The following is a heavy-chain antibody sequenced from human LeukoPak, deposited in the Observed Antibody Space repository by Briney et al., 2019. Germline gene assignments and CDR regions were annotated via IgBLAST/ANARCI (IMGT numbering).Heavy chain of an antibody. D-gene: IGHD3-10*01. V-gene: IGHV3-33*01. Sequence: GRSLRLSCAASGFTLSSYDMHWVRQAPGKGLEWVAVIWYDGSNKYYVDSVKGRFTISRDNSKNTLYLQMNSLRAEDTAVYYCARGGGSGIYYPRFDPWGQGTLVTVSS. J-gene: IGHJ5*02. CDR3: ARGGGSGIYYPRFDP. CDR2: IWYDGSNK. CDR1: GFTLSSYD.